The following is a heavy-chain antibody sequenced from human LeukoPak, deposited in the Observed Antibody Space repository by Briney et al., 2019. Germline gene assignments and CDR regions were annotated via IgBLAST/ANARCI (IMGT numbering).Heavy chain of an antibody. CDR3: ASRSYYYDSSGYYAFDI. V-gene: IGHV4-59*01. D-gene: IGHD3-22*01. J-gene: IGHJ3*02. CDR2: IYYSGST. CDR1: GGSISSYY. Sequence: SETLSLTCTVSGGSISSYYWSWIRQPPGKGLEWIGYIYYSGSTNYNPSLKSRVTISVDTSKNQFSLKLSSVTAADTAVYYCASRSYYYDSSGYYAFDIWGQGTMVTVSS.